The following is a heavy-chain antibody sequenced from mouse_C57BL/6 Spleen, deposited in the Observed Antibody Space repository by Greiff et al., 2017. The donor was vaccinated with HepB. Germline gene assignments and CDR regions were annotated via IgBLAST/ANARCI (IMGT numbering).Heavy chain of an antibody. CDR1: GYTFTSYW. V-gene: IGHV1-55*01. Sequence: VQLQQPGAELVKPGASVKMSCKASGYTFTSYWITWVKQRPGQGLEWIGDIYPGSGSTNYNEKFKSKATLTVDTSSSTAYMQLSSLTSEDSAVYYCARVYYGSSTGYFDVWGTGTTVTVSS. J-gene: IGHJ1*03. CDR3: ARVYYGSSTGYFDV. CDR2: IYPGSGST. D-gene: IGHD1-1*01.